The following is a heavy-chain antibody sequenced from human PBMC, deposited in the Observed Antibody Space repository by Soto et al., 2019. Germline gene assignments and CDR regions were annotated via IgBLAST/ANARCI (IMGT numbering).Heavy chain of an antibody. CDR1: GFTFSSYA. D-gene: IGHD3-3*01. CDR2: ISGSGGST. V-gene: IGHV3-23*01. Sequence: GGSLRLSCAASGFTFSSYAVSWVRQAPGKGLEWVSAISGSGGSTYYADSVKGRFTISRDNSKNTLYLQMNSLRAEDTAVYYCAKDSTRFLEWLPALDAFDIWGQGTMVTVSS. CDR3: AKDSTRFLEWLPALDAFDI. J-gene: IGHJ3*02.